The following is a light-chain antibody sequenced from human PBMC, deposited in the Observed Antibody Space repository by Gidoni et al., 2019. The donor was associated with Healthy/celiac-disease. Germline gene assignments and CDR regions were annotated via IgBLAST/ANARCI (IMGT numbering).Light chain of an antibody. Sequence: GPSITISCTGTSSDVGSYNLVSWYQQHPGKAPKLMIYEGSKRPSGVSNRFSGSKSGNTASLTISGLQAEDEADYYCCSYAGSSPHVVFGGGTKLTVL. CDR2: EGS. CDR3: CSYAGSSPHVV. J-gene: IGLJ2*01. V-gene: IGLV2-23*01. CDR1: SSDVGSYNL.